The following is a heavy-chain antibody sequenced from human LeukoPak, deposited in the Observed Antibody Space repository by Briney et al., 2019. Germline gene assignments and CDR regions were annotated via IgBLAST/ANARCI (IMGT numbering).Heavy chain of an antibody. CDR1: GFTFSSYA. CDR2: ISGSGGST. Sequence: PGGSLRLSCAASGFTFSSYAMSWVRQAPGKGLEWVSAISGSGGSTYYADSVKGRFTISRDNSKNTPYLQMNSLRAEDTAVYYGAKDQRYVDTEMVDYWAREPWSPSPQ. D-gene: IGHD5-18*01. V-gene: IGHV3-23*01. J-gene: IGHJ4*02. CDR3: AKDQRYVDTEMVDY.